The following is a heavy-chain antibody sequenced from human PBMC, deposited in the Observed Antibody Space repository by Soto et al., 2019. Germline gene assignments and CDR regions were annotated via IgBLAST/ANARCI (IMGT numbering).Heavy chain of an antibody. V-gene: IGHV4-59*01. Sequence: SETLSLTCTVSGGSMSEYFWSWVRQSPGKGLEWIGYIYYLGSTDYNPSLKSRVTMSVDTSKRQFSLKLSSVTAADTAIYYCARDGYDGSGSPYPAYWGPRIQVTVSS. J-gene: IGHJ4*02. D-gene: IGHD3-10*01. CDR3: ARDGYDGSGSPYPAY. CDR1: GGSMSEYF. CDR2: IYYLGST.